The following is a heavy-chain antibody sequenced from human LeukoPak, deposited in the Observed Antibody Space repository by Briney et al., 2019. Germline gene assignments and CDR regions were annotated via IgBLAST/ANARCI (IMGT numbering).Heavy chain of an antibody. V-gene: IGHV3-48*01. J-gene: IGHJ3*02. CDR1: GFSFSNFL. Sequence: GGSLRLSWAASGFSFSNFLMNWVRQAAGKGLEWVSFISSTGGTIYYADSVKGRFTVSRDNAKNSLLLEMNSLRAEDTALYYCARAYSPAAFDIWGQRTMVTVSS. D-gene: IGHD2-15*01. CDR3: ARAYSPAAFDI. CDR2: ISSTGGTI.